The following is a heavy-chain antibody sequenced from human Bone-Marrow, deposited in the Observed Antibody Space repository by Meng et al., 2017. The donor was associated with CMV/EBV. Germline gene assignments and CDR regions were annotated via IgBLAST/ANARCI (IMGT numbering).Heavy chain of an antibody. D-gene: IGHD3-22*01. V-gene: IGHV1-18*01. Sequence: TFSTDGSSWGRQAPGQGLEWMGWISAYNDNTNYAQKLQGRVTMTTDTATSTAYMELRSLRSDDTAVYYCARWANDFDSSGLEYNWFDPWGQGTLVTVSS. J-gene: IGHJ5*02. CDR1: TFSTDG. CDR2: ISAYNDNT. CDR3: ARWANDFDSSGLEYNWFDP.